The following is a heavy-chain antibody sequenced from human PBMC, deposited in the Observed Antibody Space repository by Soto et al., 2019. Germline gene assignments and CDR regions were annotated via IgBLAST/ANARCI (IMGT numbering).Heavy chain of an antibody. V-gene: IGHV1-8*01. CDR2: MNPNRGNT. D-gene: IGHD3-22*01. CDR3: ARGQGGDSGGYYYVEGAFDI. CDR1: GYTFTSYD. J-gene: IGHJ3*02. Sequence: GASVKVSCKASGYTFTSYDINWVRQATGQGLEWMGWMNPNRGNTGYAQKFQGRVTMTRNTSISTAYMELSSLRSEDTAVYYCARGQGGDSGGYYYVEGAFDIWGQGTMVTVSS.